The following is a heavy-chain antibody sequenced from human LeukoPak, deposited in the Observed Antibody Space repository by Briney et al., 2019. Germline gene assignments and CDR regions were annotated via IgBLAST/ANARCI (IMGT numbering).Heavy chain of an antibody. Sequence: SETLSLTCTVSGGSISSNNYYWGWIRQPPGKGLEWIGTVFYSGSTDYNSSLKSRVTISVDTSKNQFSLNLSSVTAADTAVFYCASLTTADAFDIWGQGTMVTVSS. CDR3: ASLTTADAFDI. V-gene: IGHV4-39*07. CDR2: VFYSGST. J-gene: IGHJ3*02. CDR1: GGSISSNNYY. D-gene: IGHD3-22*01.